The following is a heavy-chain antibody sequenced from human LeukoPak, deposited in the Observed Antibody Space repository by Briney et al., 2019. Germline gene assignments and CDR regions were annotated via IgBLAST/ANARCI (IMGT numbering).Heavy chain of an antibody. V-gene: IGHV4-38-2*02. D-gene: IGHD5-18*01. CDR3: ATFSFGRNWFDP. CDR1: GYSISSGYY. J-gene: IGHJ5*02. CDR2: IYHSGST. Sequence: SETLSLTCTVSGYSISSGYYWGWIRQPPGKGLEWIGSIYHSGSTYYNPSLKSRVTISVDTSKNQFSLKLSSVTAADTAVYYCATFSFGRNWFDPWGQGTLVTVSS.